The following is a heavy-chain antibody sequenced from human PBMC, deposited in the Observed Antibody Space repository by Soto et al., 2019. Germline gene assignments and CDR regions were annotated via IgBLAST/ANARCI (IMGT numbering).Heavy chain of an antibody. D-gene: IGHD3-3*01. Sequence: SETLSLTCTVSGGSISSSSYYWGWIRQPPGKGLEWIGSIYYSGSTYYNPSLKSRVTISVDTSKNQFSLKLSSVTAADTAVYYCARLSSLEAPYYDFWSGYPPDHWGQGTLVTVSS. J-gene: IGHJ4*02. CDR1: GGSISSSSYY. CDR2: IYYSGST. CDR3: ARLSSLEAPYYDFWSGYPPDH. V-gene: IGHV4-39*01.